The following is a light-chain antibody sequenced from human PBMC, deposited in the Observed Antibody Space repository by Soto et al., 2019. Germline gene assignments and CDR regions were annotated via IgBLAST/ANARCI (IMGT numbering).Light chain of an antibody. V-gene: IGKV3D-15*01. CDR1: QSVSNN. CDR3: QQYSVWPLT. J-gene: IGKJ4*01. CDR2: GAS. Sequence: EIVLTQSPATLSVSPGERAALSCRASQSVSNNLAWYQQKPGQPPRLLIFGASTRATGIPARFSGSESEAEFALTISTLQSEDFAVYYCQQYSVWPLTFGGGTKVEIK.